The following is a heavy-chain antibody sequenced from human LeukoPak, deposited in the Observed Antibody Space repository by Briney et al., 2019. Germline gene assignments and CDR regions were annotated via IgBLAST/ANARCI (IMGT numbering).Heavy chain of an antibody. CDR2: ISSSSSTI. Sequence: PGGSLRLSYAASGFTFSSYGMNWVRQAPGKGLEWVSYISSSSSTIYYADSVKGRFTISRDNAKNSLYLQMNSLRAEDTAVYYCARVGSIPNPDIWGQGTMVTVSS. CDR3: ARVGSIPNPDI. CDR1: GFTFSSYG. V-gene: IGHV3-48*01. J-gene: IGHJ3*02.